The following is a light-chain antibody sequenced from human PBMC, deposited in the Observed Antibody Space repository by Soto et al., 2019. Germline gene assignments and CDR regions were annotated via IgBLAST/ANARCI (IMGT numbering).Light chain of an antibody. CDR1: FNDVGGYNY. Sequence: QSARTQPPSASGSPGQSVTISCTGTFNDVGGYNYVSWYQQHPGKAPKVIIYEVYKRPSGVPDRFSGSKSGKTASLTVSGLQADDEADYYCSSYVGNNNLVFGGGTKVTVL. J-gene: IGLJ3*02. V-gene: IGLV2-8*01. CDR3: SSYVGNNNLV. CDR2: EVY.